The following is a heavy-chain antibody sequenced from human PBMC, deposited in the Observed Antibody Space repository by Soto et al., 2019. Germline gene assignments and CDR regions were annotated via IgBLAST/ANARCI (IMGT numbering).Heavy chain of an antibody. D-gene: IGHD1-26*01. CDR1: GYSFTSYW. CDR3: ARHSGSYTQYYYYGMDV. CDR2: IYPGDSDT. J-gene: IGHJ6*02. V-gene: IGHV5-51*01. Sequence: GESLKISCKGSGYSFTSYWIGWVRQMPGKGLEWMGIIYPGDSDTRYSPSFQGQVTISAYKSISTAYLQWSSLKASDTAMYYCARHSGSYTQYYYYGMDVWGQGTTVTVSS.